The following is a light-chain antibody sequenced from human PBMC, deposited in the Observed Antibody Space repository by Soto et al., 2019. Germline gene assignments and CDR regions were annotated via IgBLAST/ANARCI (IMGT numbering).Light chain of an antibody. CDR2: GAS. CDR3: QLDNNGPTYT. Sequence: EIVITQAPATLSVSPGERATLSCRASQSVSSNLAWYQQKPGQAPRILIYGASTRATGIPARFSGSGSGTEFTLTISSLQSEDFAVYYCQLDNNGPTYTFGQGTKLEIK. V-gene: IGKV3-15*01. J-gene: IGKJ2*01. CDR1: QSVSSN.